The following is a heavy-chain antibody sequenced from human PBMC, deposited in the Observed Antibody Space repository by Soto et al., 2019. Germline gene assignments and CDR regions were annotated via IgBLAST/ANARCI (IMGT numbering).Heavy chain of an antibody. CDR1: GFTFSSFG. J-gene: IGHJ5*02. V-gene: IGHV3-30*18. CDR3: AKGYSGSYS. Sequence: QVQLVESGGGVVQPGRSLRLSCAASGFTFSSFGMHWVRQAPGKGLEWVAVISYDGSNKYYADSVKGRFTISRDNSKNTLYLQMNSLRAEDTAVYYCAKGYSGSYSWGQGILVTVSS. CDR2: ISYDGSNK. D-gene: IGHD1-26*01.